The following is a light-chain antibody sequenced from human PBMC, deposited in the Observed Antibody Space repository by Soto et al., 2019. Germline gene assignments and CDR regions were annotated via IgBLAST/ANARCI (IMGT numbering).Light chain of an antibody. Sequence: QSALTQPASVSRSPGQSITISCTGSSSDVGAYNFVSWYQHHPGKAPKLILYEVTTRPSGVSSRFSGSKSGNTASLTISGLQADDEANYYCSSYTSTNTPYVFGTGTKLTVL. CDR1: SSDVGAYNF. J-gene: IGLJ1*01. V-gene: IGLV2-14*01. CDR2: EVT. CDR3: SSYTSTNTPYV.